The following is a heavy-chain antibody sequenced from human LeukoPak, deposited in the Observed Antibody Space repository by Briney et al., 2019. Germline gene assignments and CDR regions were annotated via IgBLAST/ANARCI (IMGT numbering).Heavy chain of an antibody. V-gene: IGHV3-48*01. Sequence: GGSLRLSCAASGFTFSSYSMNWVRQAPGKGLEWVSYISSSSSTVYYADSVKGRFTISRDNAKNSLYLQMNSLRVEDTAVYYCARFGALHGGSYFSPWGQGTLVTVSS. D-gene: IGHD1-26*01. CDR3: ARFGALHGGSYFSP. CDR2: ISSSSSTV. J-gene: IGHJ5*02. CDR1: GFTFSSYS.